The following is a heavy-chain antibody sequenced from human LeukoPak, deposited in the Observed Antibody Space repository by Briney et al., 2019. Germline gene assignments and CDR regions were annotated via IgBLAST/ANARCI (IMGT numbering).Heavy chain of an antibody. V-gene: IGHV3-53*01. Sequence: GGSLRLSCAASTFTVSSNYMNWVRQAPGKGLEWVSFIYSGGSTYYADSVKGRFTISRDNSKNTLYLQMNSLRAEDTAVYYCARVLITMVRGVITYYYYYMDVWGKGTTVTISS. CDR3: ARVLITMVRGVITYYYYYMDV. D-gene: IGHD3-10*01. J-gene: IGHJ6*03. CDR2: IYSGGST. CDR1: TFTVSSNY.